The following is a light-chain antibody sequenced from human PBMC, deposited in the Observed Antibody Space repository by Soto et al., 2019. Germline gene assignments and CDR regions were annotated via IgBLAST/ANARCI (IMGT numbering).Light chain of an antibody. V-gene: IGLV2-14*01. CDR2: EVT. CDR3: CSYTTSSTRV. J-gene: IGLJ1*01. CDR1: SSDVGFYNY. Sequence: QSVLTQPASVSGSPGQSIAISCTGSSSDVGFYNYVSWYQQHPGKVPKLIIYEVTNRPSGASNRFSGSKSGNTASLTISGLQAEDEADYYCCSYTTSSTRVFGSGTKLTVL.